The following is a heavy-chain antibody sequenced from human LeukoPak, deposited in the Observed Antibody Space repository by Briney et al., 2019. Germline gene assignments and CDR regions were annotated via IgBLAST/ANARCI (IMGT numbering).Heavy chain of an antibody. Sequence: GGSLRLSCAASGFTFSSYGMGWVRQAPGKGLEWVAGISGRGANTFYTDSVKGRFTISRDNSKNTLYLQMNSLRAEDTAVYYCAKAGVSSSLYYFDYWGQGTLVTVSS. CDR2: ISGRGANT. V-gene: IGHV3-23*01. CDR1: GFTFSSYG. J-gene: IGHJ4*02. D-gene: IGHD6-13*01. CDR3: AKAGVSSSLYYFDY.